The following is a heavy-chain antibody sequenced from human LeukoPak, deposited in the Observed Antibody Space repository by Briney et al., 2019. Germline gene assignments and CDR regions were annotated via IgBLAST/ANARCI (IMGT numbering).Heavy chain of an antibody. V-gene: IGHV1-46*01. CDR3: ARAGIAATFDY. CDR2: INPSGGST. CDR1: GYTFTSYY. D-gene: IGHD6-13*01. Sequence: ASVKVSCKASGYTFTSYYMHWVRQAPGQGREWMGIINPSGGSTSYAQKFQGRVTMTRDTSTSTVYMELSSLRSEDAAVYYCARAGIAATFDYWGQGTLVTVSS. J-gene: IGHJ4*02.